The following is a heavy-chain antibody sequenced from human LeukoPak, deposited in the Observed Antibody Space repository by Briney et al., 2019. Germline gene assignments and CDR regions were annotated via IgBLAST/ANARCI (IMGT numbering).Heavy chain of an antibody. J-gene: IGHJ4*02. CDR3: ARDSTWLLDY. Sequence: AGGSLRLSCTASGFTFSSRWMTWVRQPPGKGLEWVANIKEDGSVKYYVDSVKGRFTISRDNTKNVLYSQMNSLRADDTAVYFCARDSTWLLDYWGQGTLITVSS. CDR1: GFTFSSRW. V-gene: IGHV3-7*03. CDR2: IKEDGSVK. D-gene: IGHD6-19*01.